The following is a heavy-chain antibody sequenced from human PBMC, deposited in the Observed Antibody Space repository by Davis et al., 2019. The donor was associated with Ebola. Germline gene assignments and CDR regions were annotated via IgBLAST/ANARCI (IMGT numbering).Heavy chain of an antibody. CDR1: GYTFTSYD. CDR2: MNPNSGNT. V-gene: IGHV1-8*01. Sequence: ASVKVSCKASGYTFTSYDINWVRQATGQGLEWMGWMNPNSGNTGYAQKLQGRVTMTTDTSTSTAYMELRSLRSDDTAVYYCARDQAGGSYSADYWGQGTLVTVSS. CDR3: ARDQAGGSYSADY. D-gene: IGHD1-26*01. J-gene: IGHJ4*02.